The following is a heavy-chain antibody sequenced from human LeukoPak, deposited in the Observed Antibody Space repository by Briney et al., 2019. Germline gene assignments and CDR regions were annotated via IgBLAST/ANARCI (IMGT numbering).Heavy chain of an antibody. CDR2: ISWNSGSI. CDR1: GFTFDDYA. D-gene: IGHD4-23*01. Sequence: GRSLRLSCAASGFTFDDYAMHWVRQAPGKGLEWVSGISWNSGSIGYADSVKGRFTISRDNAKNSLYLQMNSLRAEDTALYYCAKDKNGYGGNSVGAFDIWGQGTMVTVSS. J-gene: IGHJ3*02. CDR3: AKDKNGYGGNSVGAFDI. V-gene: IGHV3-9*01.